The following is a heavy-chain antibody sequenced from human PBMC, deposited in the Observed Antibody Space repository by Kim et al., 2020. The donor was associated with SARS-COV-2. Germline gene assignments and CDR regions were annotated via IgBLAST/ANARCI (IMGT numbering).Heavy chain of an antibody. CDR3: ASIAAAGTGSY. CDR1: GFTFSSYS. J-gene: IGHJ4*02. D-gene: IGHD6-13*01. Sequence: GGSLRLSCAASGFTFSSYSMHWVRQAPGKGLEWVASISSSSSYIYYADSVKGRFTISRDNAKNSLYLQMNSLRAEDTAVYYCASIAAAGTGSYWGEGTLVTVSS. CDR2: ISSSSSYI. V-gene: IGHV3-21*01.